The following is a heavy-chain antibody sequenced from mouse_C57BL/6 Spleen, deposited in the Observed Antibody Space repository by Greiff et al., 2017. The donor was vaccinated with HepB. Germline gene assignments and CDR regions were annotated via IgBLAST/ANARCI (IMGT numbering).Heavy chain of an antibody. V-gene: IGHV1-55*01. Sequence: QVHVKQPGAELVKPGASVKMSCKASGYTFTSYWITWVKQRPGQGLEWIGDIYPGSGSTNYNEKFKSKATLTVDTSSSTAYMQLSSLTSEDSAVYYCARGGYDYPRFAYWGQGTLVTVSA. J-gene: IGHJ3*01. CDR3: ARGGYDYPRFAY. CDR2: IYPGSGST. D-gene: IGHD2-4*01. CDR1: GYTFTSYW.